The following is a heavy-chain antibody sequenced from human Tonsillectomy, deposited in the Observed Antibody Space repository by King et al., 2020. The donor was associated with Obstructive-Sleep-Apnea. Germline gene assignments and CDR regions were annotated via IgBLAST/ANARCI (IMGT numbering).Heavy chain of an antibody. CDR1: GFTFSDHS. CDR2: ISYDGTIK. Sequence: QVQLQESGGGVVQPGKSLRVSCAASGFTFSDHSIHWVRQAPGKGLEWVAFISYDGTIKYYADSVKDRFTISRDNSNNTLFLQMNSLRPEDTAVYYCARAILSDYDNIYHSYYGIDVWGQGTPGTVSS. J-gene: IGHJ6*02. CDR3: ARAILSDYDNIYHSYYGIDV. D-gene: IGHD3-9*01. V-gene: IGHV3-30-3*01.